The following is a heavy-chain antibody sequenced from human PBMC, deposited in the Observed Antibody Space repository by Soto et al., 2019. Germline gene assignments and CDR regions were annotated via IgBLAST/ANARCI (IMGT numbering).Heavy chain of an antibody. CDR1: GFSLSTSGVG. J-gene: IGHJ4*02. V-gene: IGHV2-5*02. CDR2: IYWDDDK. D-gene: IGHD2-15*01. Sequence: FGPTLVNPREALTLTCTFSGFSLSTSGVGVGWIRQPPGKALEWLALIYWDDDKRYSPSLKSRLTITKDTSKNQVVLTMTNMDPVDTATYYCAHIRVVVAATVFGALDFDYWGQGTLVTVSS. CDR3: AHIRVVVAATVFGALDFDY.